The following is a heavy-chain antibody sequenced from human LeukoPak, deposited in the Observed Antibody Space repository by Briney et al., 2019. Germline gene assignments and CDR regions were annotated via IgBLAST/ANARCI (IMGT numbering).Heavy chain of an antibody. CDR2: IYYSGST. CDR1: GGSISSYY. D-gene: IGHD6-19*01. V-gene: IGHV4-59*01. CDR3: ARGAFRRSSGSPLLYYFDY. J-gene: IGHJ4*02. Sequence: SETLSLTCTVSGGSISSYYWSWIRQPPGKGLEWIGYIYYSGSTNYNPSLKSRVTISVDTSKNQFSLKLSSVTAADTAVYYCARGAFRRSSGSPLLYYFDYWGQGTLVTVSS.